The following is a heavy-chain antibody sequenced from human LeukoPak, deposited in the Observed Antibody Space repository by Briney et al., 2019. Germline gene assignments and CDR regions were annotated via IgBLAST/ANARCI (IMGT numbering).Heavy chain of an antibody. J-gene: IGHJ4*02. D-gene: IGHD6-13*01. CDR1: GGSFSGYY. CDR2: INHSGST. V-gene: IGHV4-34*01. CDR3: HLIEGAAAGTHIDY. Sequence: PSETLSLTCAVYGGSFSGYYWSWIRQPPGKGLEWIGEINHSGSTNYNPSLKSRVTISVDTSKNQFSLKLSSVTAADTAVYYCHLIEGAAAGTHIDYWGQGTLVTVSS.